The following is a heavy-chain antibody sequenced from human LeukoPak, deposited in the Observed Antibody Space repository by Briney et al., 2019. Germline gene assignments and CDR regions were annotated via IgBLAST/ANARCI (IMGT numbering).Heavy chain of an antibody. CDR1: GGSISSGGYY. V-gene: IGHV4-31*03. D-gene: IGHD3-16*02. CDR2: IYYTGNT. J-gene: IGHJ4*02. Sequence: SETLSLTCTVSGGSISSGGYYWSWIRQQPGKGREWIVYIYYTGNTYYNPSLKSRVTLSVDTSKNQFSLNLSSVTAADTAVYFCARDSMRSYLDYWGQGTLVTVSS. CDR3: ARDSMRSYLDY.